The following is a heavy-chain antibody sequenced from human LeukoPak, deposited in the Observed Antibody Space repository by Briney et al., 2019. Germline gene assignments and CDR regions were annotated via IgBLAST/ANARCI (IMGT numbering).Heavy chain of an antibody. J-gene: IGHJ4*02. D-gene: IGHD5-12*01. CDR1: GFTFSGYS. CDR3: AKECSGYDFDY. V-gene: IGHV3-23*01. Sequence: GGSLRLSCAASGFTFSGYSMNWVRQAPGKGLEWVAATSGSGANTYYADSVKGRFTISRDNSQNTLYLQMDSLRAEDTAVYYCAKECSGYDFDYWGQGTLVTVSS. CDR2: TSGSGANT.